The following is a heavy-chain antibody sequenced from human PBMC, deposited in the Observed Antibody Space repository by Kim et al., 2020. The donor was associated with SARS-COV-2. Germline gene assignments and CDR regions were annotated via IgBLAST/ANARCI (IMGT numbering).Heavy chain of an antibody. D-gene: IGHD3-10*01. Sequence: GGSLRLSCAASGFTFSSYDMHWVRQAPGKGLEYVSAISSNGGSTYYANSVKGRFTISRDNSKNTLYLQMGSLRAEDMAVYYCARVKSQDGSGIPPPAYWYFDLWGRGTLVTVSS. CDR1: GFTFSSYD. CDR2: ISSNGGST. V-gene: IGHV3-64*01. CDR3: ARVKSQDGSGIPPPAYWYFDL. J-gene: IGHJ2*01.